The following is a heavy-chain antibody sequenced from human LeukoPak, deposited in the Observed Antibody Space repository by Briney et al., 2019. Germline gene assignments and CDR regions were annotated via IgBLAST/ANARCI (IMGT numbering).Heavy chain of an antibody. D-gene: IGHD3-10*01. CDR1: GYTFTGYY. Sequence: ASVKVTCKASGYTFTGYYMHWVRPAPGQGLEWMGWINPNSGGTNYAQKFQGWVTMTRDPSISTAYMELSRLRSDDTAVYYCARGPKAGYYGSGPFDYWGQGTLVTVSS. CDR3: ARGPKAGYYGSGPFDY. J-gene: IGHJ4*02. CDR2: INPNSGGT. V-gene: IGHV1-2*04.